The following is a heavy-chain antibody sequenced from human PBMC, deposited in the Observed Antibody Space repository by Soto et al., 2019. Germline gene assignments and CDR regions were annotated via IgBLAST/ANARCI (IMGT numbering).Heavy chain of an antibody. V-gene: IGHV4-31*03. D-gene: IGHD5-18*01. J-gene: IGHJ5*02. Sequence: SETLSLTCTVSNEAMSSGGYFWVWIRQHPGKGLEWIGHISSSGSANPNPSLKSRVSMSVDSSNNQFSLKLTSVTVADTAVYYCARGGGYTASGGNSGFWFDPWGQGTLVTVSS. CDR3: ARGGGYTASGGNSGFWFDP. CDR2: ISSSGSA. CDR1: NEAMSSGGYF.